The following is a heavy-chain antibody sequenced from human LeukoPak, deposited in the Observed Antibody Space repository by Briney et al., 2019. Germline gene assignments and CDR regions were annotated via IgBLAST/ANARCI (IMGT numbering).Heavy chain of an antibody. D-gene: IGHD2-21*01. V-gene: IGHV3-11*01. CDR1: GFTSSDWY. CDR2: IGTSSTNT. CDR3: ARPCGGDCSFLDI. J-gene: IGHJ3*02. Sequence: GGSLRLSCAASGFTSSDWYMNWVRQAPGKGLEWISCIGTSSTNTHYADSVKGRFTISRDNTKNSVHLQLKNVRAEDTAVYYCARPCGGDCSFLDIWGQGTMVTVSS.